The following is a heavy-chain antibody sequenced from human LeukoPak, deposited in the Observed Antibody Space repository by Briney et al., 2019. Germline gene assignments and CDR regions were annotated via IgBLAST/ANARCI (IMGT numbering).Heavy chain of an antibody. J-gene: IGHJ6*03. D-gene: IGHD3-16*01. CDR2: TYSSGTT. V-gene: IGHV3-53*05. Sequence: GGSLRLSCAASGFTVSNNYMTWVRQAPGKGLEWVSVTYSSGTTYYVDSVKGRFTISRDNSMNTLFLQMISLRVEDTAVYYCATSAQNSDYSCHYYLDVWGNGTTVTVSS. CDR1: GFTVSNNY. CDR3: ATSAQNSDYSCHYYLDV.